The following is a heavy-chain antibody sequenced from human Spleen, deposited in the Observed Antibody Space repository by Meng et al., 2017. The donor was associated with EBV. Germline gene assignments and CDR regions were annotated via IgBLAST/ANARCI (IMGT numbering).Heavy chain of an antibody. V-gene: IGHV1-69*01. CDR3: VFREYGDFDY. CDR1: GGTFTSHA. CDR2: IDPIFGAP. J-gene: IGHJ4*02. Sequence: GQSGGEVKKPGSLVKVSCKAPGGTFTSHAISWVRQAPGQGLEWVGGIDPIFGAPHYAQKFQGRVTVAADESRSSAFMELSSLRSEDTAVFYCVFREYGDFDYWGQGTLVTVSS. D-gene: IGHD3-10*02.